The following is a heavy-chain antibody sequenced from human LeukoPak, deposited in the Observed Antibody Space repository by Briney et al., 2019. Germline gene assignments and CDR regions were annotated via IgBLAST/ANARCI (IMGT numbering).Heavy chain of an antibody. CDR1: GFTFSDYY. Sequence: GGSLRLSCAASGFTFSDYYMSWIRQAPGKGLEWVSYISSSGSTKYYADSVKGRFTISRDNAKNSLYLQMNSLRAEDTAVYYCAREAPYRYFIHYYGMDVWGQGTTVTVSS. CDR3: AREAPYRYFIHYYGMDV. D-gene: IGHD2/OR15-2a*01. CDR2: ISSSGSTK. V-gene: IGHV3-11*01. J-gene: IGHJ6*02.